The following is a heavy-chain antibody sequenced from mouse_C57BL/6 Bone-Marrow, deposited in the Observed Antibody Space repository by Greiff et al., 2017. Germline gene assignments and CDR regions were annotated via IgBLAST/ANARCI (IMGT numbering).Heavy chain of an antibody. Sequence: EVKVVESGGGLVKPGGSLKLSCAASGFTFSSYAMSWVRQTPEKRLEWVATISDGGSYTYYPDNVQGRFTISRDNAKNNLYLQMSHLKSEDTAMYYCADYYGGAYWGQGTLVTVSA. J-gene: IGHJ3*01. V-gene: IGHV5-4*03. D-gene: IGHD1-1*01. CDR1: GFTFSSYA. CDR2: ISDGGSYT. CDR3: ADYYGGAY.